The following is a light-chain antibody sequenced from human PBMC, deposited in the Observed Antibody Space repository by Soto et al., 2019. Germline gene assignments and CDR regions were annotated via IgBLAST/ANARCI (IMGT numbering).Light chain of an antibody. J-gene: IGKJ5*01. CDR1: QGINSY. CDR2: GAS. CDR3: QQLNDYPIT. Sequence: IQFTQSPSSLSASVGDRVTITCRASQGINSYLAWYQQKPGRAPKLLIYGASTLQSGVPSRFGGSGSGTDFTLTISSLQSEDLATYYCQQLNDYPITFGQGTRLEIK. V-gene: IGKV1-9*01.